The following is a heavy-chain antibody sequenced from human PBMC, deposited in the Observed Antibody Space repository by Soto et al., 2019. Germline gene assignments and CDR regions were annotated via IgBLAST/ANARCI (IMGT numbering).Heavy chain of an antibody. CDR1: GYKFTNYW. J-gene: IGHJ3*02. Sequence: PGESLKISCKAYGYKFTNYWIGWVRHMPGKGLEWMGIIYPGDSDTRYSPSFQGQVTISVDKSTSTAHLQWSSLKASDTATYYCATQGVYIIRGSPDALDIWGQGTMVTVS. CDR2: IYPGDSDT. CDR3: ATQGVYIIRGSPDALDI. V-gene: IGHV5-51*01. D-gene: IGHD3-3*01.